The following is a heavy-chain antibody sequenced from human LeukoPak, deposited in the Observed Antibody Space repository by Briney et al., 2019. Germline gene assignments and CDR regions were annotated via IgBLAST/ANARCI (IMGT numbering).Heavy chain of an antibody. CDR3: ARETGACTSTTCYRYFDY. Sequence: ASVKVSCKASGYTFTGFYIHWVRQAPGQGLEWMGWIKPHSGDTNYAQRFQDWVTTTRDTSLSTAYMEVSRLRSDDTAVYYCARETGACTSTTCYRYFDYWGQGTLVTVSS. J-gene: IGHJ4*02. CDR1: GYTFTGFY. V-gene: IGHV1-2*04. CDR2: IKPHSGDT. D-gene: IGHD2-2*02.